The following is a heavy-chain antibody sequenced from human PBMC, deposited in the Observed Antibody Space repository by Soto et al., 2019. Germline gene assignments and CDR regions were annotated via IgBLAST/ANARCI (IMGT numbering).Heavy chain of an antibody. V-gene: IGHV4-59*01. D-gene: IGHD5-12*01. CDR2: TYYSGNT. J-gene: IGHJ4*02. CDR3: VRGGYVHAFDY. Sequence: PSETLSLTCTVSGGSISYYYWGWIRQPPGKGLEWIGSTYYSGNTHYNPSLKSRVTISVDTSTNQFSLNLDSVTAVDSAVYYCVRGGYVHAFDYWGQGALVTVSS. CDR1: GGSISYYY.